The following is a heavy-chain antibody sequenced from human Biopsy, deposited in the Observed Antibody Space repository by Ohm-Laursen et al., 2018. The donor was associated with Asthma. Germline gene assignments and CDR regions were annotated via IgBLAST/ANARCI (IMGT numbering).Heavy chain of an antibody. CDR2: ITGSGGGT. CDR1: GFTFSNFA. V-gene: IGHV3-23*01. J-gene: IGHJ4*02. Sequence: SLSLSCAASGFTFSNFAMTWVRQAPGKGLERVSSITGSGGGTYYADSVKGRFTVSRDNSKNTLYLQISSLRAEDTAVYYCAKHQLVRCLDYWGQGTLVTVSS. CDR3: AKHQLVRCLDY. D-gene: IGHD6-13*01.